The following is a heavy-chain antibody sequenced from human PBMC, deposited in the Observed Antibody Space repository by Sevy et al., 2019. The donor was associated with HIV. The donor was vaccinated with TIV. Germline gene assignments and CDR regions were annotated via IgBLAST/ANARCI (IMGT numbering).Heavy chain of an antibody. J-gene: IGHJ6*02. CDR1: GFTFNTYN. V-gene: IGHV3-21*01. CDR3: AREGGATDYGMDV. CDR2: ISSTSTYI. D-gene: IGHD1-26*01. Sequence: GGSLRLSCGASGFTFNTYNFNWVRQAPGKGLECVSSISSTSTYIYYADSVRGRFTISRDNAKNSLYLQMNNLRAEDTAIYYGAREGGATDYGMDVWGLGTTVTVSS.